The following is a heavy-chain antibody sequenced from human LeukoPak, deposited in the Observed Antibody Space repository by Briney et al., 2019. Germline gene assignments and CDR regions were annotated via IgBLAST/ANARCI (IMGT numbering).Heavy chain of an antibody. J-gene: IGHJ3*02. CDR2: INPNSGGT. CDR1: GYTFTGYY. CDR3: ARGGNWKEKAFDI. Sequence: ASVKVSCKASGYTFTGYYMHWVRQAPGQGLEWMGWINPNSGGTSYAQKFQGRVTMTRDTSISTAYMELSRLRSDDTAVYYCARGGNWKEKAFDIWGQGTMLTVSS. V-gene: IGHV1-2*02. D-gene: IGHD1-20*01.